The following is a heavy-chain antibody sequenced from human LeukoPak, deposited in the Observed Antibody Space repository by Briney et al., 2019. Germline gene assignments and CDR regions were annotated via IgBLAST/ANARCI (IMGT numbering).Heavy chain of an antibody. V-gene: IGHV3-15*01. CDR1: EFTFSSYS. D-gene: IGHD3-10*01. CDR2: IKSKTDGGTT. CDR3: TTDLWFGDVLYNY. J-gene: IGHJ4*02. Sequence: KSGGSLRLSCVGSEFTFSSYSMTWVRQAPGKGLEWVGHIKSKTDGGTTDYAAPVKGRFTISRDDSKNTLYLQMNSLKTEDTAVYFCTTDLWFGDVLYNYWGQGTLVTVSS.